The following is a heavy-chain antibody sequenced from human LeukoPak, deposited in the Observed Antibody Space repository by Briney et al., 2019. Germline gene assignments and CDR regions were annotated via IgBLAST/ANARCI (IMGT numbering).Heavy chain of an antibody. J-gene: IGHJ4*02. V-gene: IGHV3-23*01. Sequence: PGGSLRLSCAASGFTFSSYAMSWVRQAPGKGLEWVSAISGSGGSTHYADSVKGRFTISRDNAKNSLYLQMNSLRAEDTAVYYCARETCINGECYFYFDYWGQGTLVTVSS. D-gene: IGHD2-8*01. CDR3: ARETCINGECYFYFDY. CDR1: GFTFSSYA. CDR2: ISGSGGST.